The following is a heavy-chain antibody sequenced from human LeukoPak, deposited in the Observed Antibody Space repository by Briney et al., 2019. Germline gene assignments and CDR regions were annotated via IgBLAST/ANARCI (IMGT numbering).Heavy chain of an antibody. CDR1: GFTLSNYW. Sequence: GGFLRLSCIASGFTLSNYWMTWVRQAPGKGLEWVANIDENGGRKYSVDSVKGRFTVSKDNTKNALYLQMNSLRAEDTAVYYCARDLNVQAAPDWYDVFDIWGQGTMVTVSS. CDR2: IDENGGRK. J-gene: IGHJ3*02. D-gene: IGHD3-9*01. CDR3: ARDLNVQAAPDWYDVFDI. V-gene: IGHV3-7*01.